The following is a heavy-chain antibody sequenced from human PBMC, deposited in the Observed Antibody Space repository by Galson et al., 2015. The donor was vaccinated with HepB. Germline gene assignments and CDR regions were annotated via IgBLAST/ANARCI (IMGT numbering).Heavy chain of an antibody. D-gene: IGHD3-16*02. CDR2: ISDSGCTT. CDR3: VKWGHHYGWGSYRYDAFEI. J-gene: IGHJ3*02. Sequence: YLRLSCAGSGFTFHTYAMIWVRQAPGKGLELVSVISDSGCTTYYEDSVKGRFSISRENPNNTLSLQIDNLRTDDTAKYYCVKWGHHYGWGSYRYDAFEIWGQGTTVTGSS. CDR1: GFTFHTYA. V-gene: IGHV3-23*01.